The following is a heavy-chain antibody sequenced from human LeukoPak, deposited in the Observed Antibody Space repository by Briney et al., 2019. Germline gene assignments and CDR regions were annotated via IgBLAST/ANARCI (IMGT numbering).Heavy chain of an antibody. V-gene: IGHV3-30-3*01. Sequence: PGRSLRLSCAASGFTFSSYAMHWVRQAPGKGLEWVAVISYDGSNKYYADSVKGRYTISRDNSKNTLYLQMNNLRAEDTAVYYCARDGWGSGSPPRPGNPILPGPVRHYGMDVWGQGTTVTVSS. CDR2: ISYDGSNK. J-gene: IGHJ6*02. D-gene: IGHD1-26*01. CDR1: GFTFSSYA. CDR3: ARDGWGSGSPPRPGNPILPGPVRHYGMDV.